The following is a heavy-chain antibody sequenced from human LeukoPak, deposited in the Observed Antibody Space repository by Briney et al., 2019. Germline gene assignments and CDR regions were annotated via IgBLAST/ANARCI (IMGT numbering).Heavy chain of an antibody. CDR2: INHSGNT. Sequence: SETLSLTCAVYGGSFSSYYWSWIRQPPGEGLEWIGEINHSGNTYYNPTLKSRVTISVDTSKNQFSLELNSVTAADTAVYYCASKYNFGENWGQGTPVTVSS. D-gene: IGHD1-1*01. CDR3: ASKYNFGEN. J-gene: IGHJ4*02. V-gene: IGHV4-34*01. CDR1: GGSFSSYY.